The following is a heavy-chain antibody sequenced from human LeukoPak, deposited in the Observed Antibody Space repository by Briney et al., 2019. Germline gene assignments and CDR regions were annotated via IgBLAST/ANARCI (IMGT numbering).Heavy chain of an antibody. D-gene: IGHD5-24*01. J-gene: IGHJ4*02. CDR3: ARETGRDGYKYFDY. V-gene: IGHV1-2*02. Sequence: ASVKVSCKASGYTFTGYYIHWVRPAPGQGLEWMGWINPNSGGTNYAQKFQDRVTMTRDTSISTAYMELSILRSDDTAVYYCARETGRDGYKYFDYWGQGTLVTVSS. CDR1: GYTFTGYY. CDR2: INPNSGGT.